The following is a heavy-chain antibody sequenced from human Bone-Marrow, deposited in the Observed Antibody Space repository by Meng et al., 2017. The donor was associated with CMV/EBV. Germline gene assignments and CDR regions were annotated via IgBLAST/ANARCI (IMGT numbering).Heavy chain of an antibody. J-gene: IGHJ4*02. CDR1: GFTFSSYT. D-gene: IGHD3-22*01. V-gene: IGHV3-21*01. CDR3: AREGYYYNSGEFDN. CDR2: ISSSSSYI. Sequence: GGSLRLSCAASGFTFSSYTINWVRQAPGKGLEWVSCISSSSSYIYYGDSVKGRFTISRDNANNSLYLQMNSLRAEDNAVDYRAREGYYYNSGEFDNWGQGTLVTVSS.